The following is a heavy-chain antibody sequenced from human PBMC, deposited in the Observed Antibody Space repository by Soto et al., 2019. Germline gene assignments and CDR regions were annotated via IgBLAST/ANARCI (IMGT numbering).Heavy chain of an antibody. V-gene: IGHV1-18*01. J-gene: IGHJ6*03. CDR2: ISAYNGNT. CDR3: ARVFRWFGELLYLSSYYYYMDV. D-gene: IGHD3-10*01. Sequence: ASEKVSCKASGYTFTSYGISWVRQAPGQGLEWMGWISAYNGNTNYAQKLQGRVTMTTDTSTSTAYMELRSLRSDDTAVYYCARVFRWFGELLYLSSYYYYMDVWGKGTTVTVSS. CDR1: GYTFTSYG.